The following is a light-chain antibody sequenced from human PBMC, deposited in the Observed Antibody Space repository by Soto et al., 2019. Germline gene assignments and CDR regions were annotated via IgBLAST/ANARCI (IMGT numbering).Light chain of an antibody. J-gene: IGLJ1*01. Sequence: QSALAQPASVSGSPGQSITISCTGTSSDVGGYNYVSWYQHHPGKAPKLMIYDVSNRPLGVSNRFSGSKSGNTASLTISGLQAEDEADYYCSSYTTSTTLNYVFGTGTKVTVL. CDR2: DVS. V-gene: IGLV2-14*03. CDR3: SSYTTSTTLNYV. CDR1: SSDVGGYNY.